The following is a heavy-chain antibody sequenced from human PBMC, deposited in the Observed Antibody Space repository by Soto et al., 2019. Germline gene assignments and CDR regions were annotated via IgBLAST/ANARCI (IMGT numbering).Heavy chain of an antibody. V-gene: IGHV3-33*01. J-gene: IGHJ4*02. CDR3: GRDLRTGAGVY. D-gene: IGHD3-10*01. CDR1: GFAFHGYA. Sequence: QVQLVASGGTVVQVGGSLRLSCAASGFAFHGYAMHWVRQAPGKGMDWVSVIWYDGSEKYYADSVEGRFTIARINSRNTLYLHMNSLRVEDTAVYYSGRDLRTGAGVYWGQGTVVGVSS. CDR2: IWYDGSEK.